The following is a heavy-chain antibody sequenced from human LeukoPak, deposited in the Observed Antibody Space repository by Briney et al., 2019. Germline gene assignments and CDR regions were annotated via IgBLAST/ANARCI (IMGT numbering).Heavy chain of an antibody. J-gene: IGHJ4*02. CDR3: ARSGNYGEYVL. CDR2: TYPGDSDT. CDR1: GSSFTSYW. D-gene: IGHD4-17*01. V-gene: IGHV5-51*01. Sequence: GESLKISCKGSGSSFTSYWIGWVRQMPGKGLEWMGITYPGDSDTRYSPSFQGQVTISADESISTAYLQWSSLKASDTAIYYCARSGNYGEYVLWGQGTLVTVSS.